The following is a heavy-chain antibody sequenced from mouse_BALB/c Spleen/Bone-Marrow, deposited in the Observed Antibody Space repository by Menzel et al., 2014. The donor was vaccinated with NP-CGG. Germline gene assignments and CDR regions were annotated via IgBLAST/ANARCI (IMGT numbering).Heavy chain of an antibody. CDR2: IYPGNGDT. D-gene: IGHD2-3*01. Sequence: LQESGAELVKPGASVKMSCKASGYTFTSYNMHWVKQTPGQGLEWIGAIYPGNGDTSYNQKFKGKATLTADKSSSTAYMQLSSLTSEDSAVYYCARGGLLSDYWGQGTTLTVSS. CDR1: GYTFTSYN. J-gene: IGHJ2*01. CDR3: ARGGLLSDY. V-gene: IGHV1-12*01.